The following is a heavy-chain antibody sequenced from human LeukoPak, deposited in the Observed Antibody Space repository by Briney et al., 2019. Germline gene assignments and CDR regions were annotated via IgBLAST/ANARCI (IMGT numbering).Heavy chain of an antibody. J-gene: IGHJ3*02. Sequence: GGSLRLSCAASGFTFSSYGMHWVRQAPGKGLEWVAGIWYDGSNKYYADSVKGRFTISRDNSKNTLYLQMNSLRAEDTAVNYCARNSYYYDSSGYYPGAFDIWGQGTMVTVSS. CDR1: GFTFSSYG. D-gene: IGHD3-22*01. CDR2: IWYDGSNK. CDR3: ARNSYYYDSSGYYPGAFDI. V-gene: IGHV3-33*01.